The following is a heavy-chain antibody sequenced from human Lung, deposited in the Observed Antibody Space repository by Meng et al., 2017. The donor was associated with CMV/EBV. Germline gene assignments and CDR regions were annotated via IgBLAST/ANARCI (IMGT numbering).Heavy chain of an antibody. V-gene: IGHV3-30*02. CDR1: GLTVSSYG. J-gene: IGHJ6*02. D-gene: IGHD5-18*01. CDR2: IRYDGTNK. Sequence: GSLRLXXAASGLTVSSYGIHWVRQAPGKGLEWVAFIRYDGTNKHYADSVTGRFSVSRDNSRNMVYLQMNSLSAEDTAVYHCAKVDSDTLMVPYYYYPMDVWGQGXTVTVSS. CDR3: AKVDSDTLMVPYYYYPMDV.